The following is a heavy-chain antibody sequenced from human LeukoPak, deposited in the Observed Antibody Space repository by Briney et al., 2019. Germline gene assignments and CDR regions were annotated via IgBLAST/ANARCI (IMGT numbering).Heavy chain of an antibody. CDR2: ISDSGGRT. Sequence: GGSLRLSCAASGFTFSSYGMTWVRQAPGKGLEWVSAISDSGGRTYYADSVKGRFTISRDNSKNTLYLQMNSLRAEDTAVYYCAKDVSDYVPEYFDYWGQGTLVTVSS. D-gene: IGHD4-17*01. J-gene: IGHJ4*02. CDR1: GFTFSSYG. V-gene: IGHV3-23*01. CDR3: AKDVSDYVPEYFDY.